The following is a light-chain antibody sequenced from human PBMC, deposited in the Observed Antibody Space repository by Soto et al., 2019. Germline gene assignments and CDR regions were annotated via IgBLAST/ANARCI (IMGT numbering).Light chain of an antibody. CDR1: SSNVGGYNY. V-gene: IGLV2-14*01. J-gene: IGLJ1*01. CDR3: SSYTSSSTGV. CDR2: DVS. Sequence: LTQPSSVSGSPGQSITISCTGTSSNVGGYNYVSWYQQHPGKAPKLMIYDVSNRPSGVSNCFSGSKSGNTASLTISGLQAEDEADYYCSSYTSSSTGVFGTGTKVTVL.